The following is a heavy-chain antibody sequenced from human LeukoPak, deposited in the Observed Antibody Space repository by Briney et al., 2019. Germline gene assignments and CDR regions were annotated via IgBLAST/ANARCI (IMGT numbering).Heavy chain of an antibody. V-gene: IGHV3-74*01. CDR3: ARGGSGSNYPFDD. CDR1: GFTFSNYR. Sequence: QPGGSLRLSCAASGFTFSNYRMHWVRQAPGKELVWVSRINSDGSSTNYADSVKGRLTISRDNAKNSLYLQMNSLRDEDTAAYYCARGGSGSNYPFDDWGQGTLVTVSS. D-gene: IGHD3-10*01. J-gene: IGHJ4*02. CDR2: INSDGSST.